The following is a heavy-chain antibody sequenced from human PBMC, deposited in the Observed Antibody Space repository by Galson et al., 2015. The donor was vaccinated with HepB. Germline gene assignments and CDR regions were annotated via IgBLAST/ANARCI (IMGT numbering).Heavy chain of an antibody. J-gene: IGHJ4*02. V-gene: IGHV3-73*01. CDR1: GFIFSGSA. CDR3: TRLGDFSGYSSS. D-gene: IGHD2-2*01. Sequence: SLRLSCAASGFIFSGSAIHWVRQASGKGLEWVGRIRSKASSHATAYAASLKGRFTISRDDSKNTAYLHMNRLKTEDTAVYYCTRLGDFSGYSSSWGQGTLVTVSS. CDR2: IRSKASSHAT.